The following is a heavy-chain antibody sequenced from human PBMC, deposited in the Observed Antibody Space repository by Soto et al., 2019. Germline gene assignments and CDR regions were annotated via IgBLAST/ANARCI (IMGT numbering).Heavy chain of an antibody. CDR3: ARAPAGDYTLYHYYTMDV. D-gene: IGHD4-17*01. J-gene: IGHJ6*02. V-gene: IGHV3-33*01. CDR1: GFTFSDHA. Sequence: QVQLVASGGGVVQPGTSLRLSCEASGFTFSDHAMHWVRQAPGKGLEWVAVVWFDGGNKFYTYSVKGRFTISRDNSKNTLFLQMNSLRVVDTAVYYCARAPAGDYTLYHYYTMDVWGQGTPVTVSS. CDR2: VWFDGGNK.